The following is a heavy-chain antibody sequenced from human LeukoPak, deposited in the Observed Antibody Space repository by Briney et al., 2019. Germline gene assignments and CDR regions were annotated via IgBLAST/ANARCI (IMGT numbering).Heavy chain of an antibody. V-gene: IGHV3-30*04. CDR3: AKDGWYSRGYYYYGMDV. Sequence: GRSLRLSCAASGFTFSSYAMHWVRQAPGKGLEWVAVISYDGSNRYYADSVKGRFTISRDNSKNTLYLQMNSLRAEDTAVYYCAKDGWYSRGYYYYGMDVWGQGTTVTVSS. J-gene: IGHJ6*02. CDR2: ISYDGSNR. D-gene: IGHD1-26*01. CDR1: GFTFSSYA.